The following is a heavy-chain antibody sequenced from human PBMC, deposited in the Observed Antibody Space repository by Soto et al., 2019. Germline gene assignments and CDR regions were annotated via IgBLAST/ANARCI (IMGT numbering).Heavy chain of an antibody. CDR2: IDWDDDK. CDR1: GFSLSTSGMC. D-gene: IGHD6-6*01. CDR3: ARMKRGSSIPHYYYYYMDV. J-gene: IGHJ6*03. Sequence: SGPTLVNPTQTLTLTCTFSGFSLSTSGMCVSWIRQPPGKALEWLARIDWDDDKYYSTSLKTRLTISKDTSKNQVVLTMTNMDPVDTATYYCARMKRGSSIPHYYYYYMDVWGKGTTVTVSS. V-gene: IGHV2-70*11.